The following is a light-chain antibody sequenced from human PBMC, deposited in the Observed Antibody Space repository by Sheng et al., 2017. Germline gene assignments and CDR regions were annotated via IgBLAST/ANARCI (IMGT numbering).Light chain of an antibody. Sequence: EIVMTQSPATLSVSPGDSVTLSCRASQSVSSSYSAWYQQKPGQAPRLLIYGASSRATGIPDRFSGSGSGTDFTLTISRLEPEDFAVYYCQQYGSSPGWTFGQGTKVEIK. CDR3: QQYGSSPGWT. J-gene: IGKJ1*01. CDR1: QSVSSSY. CDR2: GAS. V-gene: IGKV3-20*01.